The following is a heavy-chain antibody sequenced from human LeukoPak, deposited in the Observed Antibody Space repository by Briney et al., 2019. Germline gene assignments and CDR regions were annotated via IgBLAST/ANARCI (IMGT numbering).Heavy chain of an antibody. CDR3: AKDPYSGYSYGFDY. V-gene: IGHV3-30*18. CDR2: ISYDGSNK. D-gene: IGHD5-18*01. Sequence: GGSLRLSCAASGFTFSSYSMNWVRQAPGKGLEWVAVISYDGSNKYYADSVKGRFTISRDNSKNTLYLQMNSLRAEDTAVYYCAKDPYSGYSYGFDYWGQGTLVTVSS. J-gene: IGHJ4*02. CDR1: GFTFSSYS.